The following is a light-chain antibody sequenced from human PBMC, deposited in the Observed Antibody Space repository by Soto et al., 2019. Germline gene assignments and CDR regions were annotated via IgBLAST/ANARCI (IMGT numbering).Light chain of an antibody. CDR1: QSVSSNY. V-gene: IGKV3-20*01. CDR2: EAS. Sequence: DIVLTQSPGNLSLSPGERATLSCRASQSVSSNYLAWYQQKPGQAPRLLIYEASRPTGISDRFSGSGSGTDFTLTSSRLEPEDFAVYYCQQYGSSAGYTFGQGTKVEIK. CDR3: QQYGSSAGYT. J-gene: IGKJ2*01.